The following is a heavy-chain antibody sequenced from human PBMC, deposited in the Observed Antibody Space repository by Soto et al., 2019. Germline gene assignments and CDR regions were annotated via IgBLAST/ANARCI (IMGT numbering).Heavy chain of an antibody. Sequence: LRLSCAASGFTFSSYAMHWVRKAPGKGLEWVAVISYDGSNKYYADSVKGRFTISRDNSKNTLYLQMNSLRAEDTAVYYCARVGAVAGTNFDYWGQGTLVTVSS. J-gene: IGHJ4*02. V-gene: IGHV3-30-3*01. CDR1: GFTFSSYA. CDR3: ARVGAVAGTNFDY. CDR2: ISYDGSNK. D-gene: IGHD6-19*01.